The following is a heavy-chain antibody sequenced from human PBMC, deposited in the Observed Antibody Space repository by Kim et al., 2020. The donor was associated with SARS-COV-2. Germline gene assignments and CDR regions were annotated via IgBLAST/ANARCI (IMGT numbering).Heavy chain of an antibody. Sequence: SVKVSCKASGGTFSSYAISWVRQAPGQGLEWMGGIIPIFGTANYAQKFQGRVTITADESTSSAYMELGSLRSEDTAVYYCSSPTPGALAVAGTRFDYWGQGALVTVSS. J-gene: IGHJ4*02. D-gene: IGHD6-19*01. CDR2: IIPIFGTA. CDR3: SSPTPGALAVAGTRFDY. CDR1: GGTFSSYA. V-gene: IGHV1-69*13.